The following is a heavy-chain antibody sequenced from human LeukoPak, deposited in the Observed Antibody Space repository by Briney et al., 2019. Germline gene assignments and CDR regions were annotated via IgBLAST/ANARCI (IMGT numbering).Heavy chain of an antibody. J-gene: IGHJ4*02. CDR3: ARDSGGVIVNGGPFDY. CDR1: GFTFSSYW. D-gene: IGHD3-16*02. Sequence: GGSLRLSCAASGFTFSSYWMHWVRQAPGKGLVWVSRVNGDGSSTTYADSVKGRFTISRDNVKNTLYLQMNNLRVEDTAVYYCARDSGGVIVNGGPFDYWGQGTLVTVSS. V-gene: IGHV3-74*01. CDR2: VNGDGSST.